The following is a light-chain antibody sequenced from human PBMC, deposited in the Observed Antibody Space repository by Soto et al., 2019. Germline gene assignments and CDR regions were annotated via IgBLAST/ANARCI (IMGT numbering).Light chain of an antibody. CDR2: TGS. CDR1: QGIKNW. Sequence: DIQMTQSPSYVSASVGDRVTITCRASQGIKNWLAWYQQKPGKAPNLLIYTGSSLQSGVPSRFSGSGSGTDFTLTIHSLQPEDFATYYCQQAASFPITFGQGTRLEIK. CDR3: QQAASFPIT. J-gene: IGKJ5*01. V-gene: IGKV1-12*01.